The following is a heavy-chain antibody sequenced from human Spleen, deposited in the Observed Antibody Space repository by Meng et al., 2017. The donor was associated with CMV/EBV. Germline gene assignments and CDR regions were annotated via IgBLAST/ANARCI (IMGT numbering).Heavy chain of an antibody. J-gene: IGHJ3*02. CDR2: ISYDESNK. V-gene: IGHV3-30-3*01. D-gene: IGHD4/OR15-4a*01. CDR1: GFTFSSYA. Sequence: GGSLRLSCAASGFTFSSYAMHWVRQAPGKGLEWVAVISYDESNKYHADSVKGRFTISRDNSKSTLYLQMNSLRPEDTAVYYCARSESSLSCCAFDIWGQGTMVTVSS. CDR3: ARSESSLSCCAFDI.